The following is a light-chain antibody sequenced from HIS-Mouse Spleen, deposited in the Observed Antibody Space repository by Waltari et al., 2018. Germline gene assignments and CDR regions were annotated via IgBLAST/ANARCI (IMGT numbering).Light chain of an antibody. V-gene: IGLV1-47*01. CDR1: SSNIGSNY. CDR3: AAWDDSLSGRV. J-gene: IGLJ3*02. CDR2: RNN. Sequence: QSVLTQPPSASGTPGQRVTISCSGSSSNIGSNYVYWYQQPPGTAPKLLIYRNNQLRSGVPYRFSGSKAGTSASLAISGLRSEDEADYYWAAWDDSLSGRVFGGGTKLTVL.